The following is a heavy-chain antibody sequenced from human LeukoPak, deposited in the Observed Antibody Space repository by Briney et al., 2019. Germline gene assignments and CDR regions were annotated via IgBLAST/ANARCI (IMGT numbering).Heavy chain of an antibody. Sequence: SGTLSLTCAVSGGSITTTNYWSWVRHPPPQGLEWSGGISLSGYSKYSPPLKSPVTMALDESNNHLSLNLASVTAADTATYYCARESGRFSPFGHWGKGTLVTVTS. J-gene: IGHJ4*02. V-gene: IGHV4-4*02. CDR3: ARESGRFSPFGH. D-gene: IGHD1-26*01. CDR1: GGSITTTNY. CDR2: ISLSGYS.